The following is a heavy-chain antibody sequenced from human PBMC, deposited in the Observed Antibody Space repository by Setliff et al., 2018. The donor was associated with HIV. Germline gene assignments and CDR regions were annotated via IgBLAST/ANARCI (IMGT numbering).Heavy chain of an antibody. CDR1: GFTFSSYA. J-gene: IGHJ4*02. D-gene: IGHD6-13*01. CDR3: ARVQQQLLQEDDYFDY. CDR2: ISSGGEIM. V-gene: IGHV3-23*01. Sequence: PGGSLRLSCAASGFTFSSYAMSWVRQAPGKGLEWVSAISSGGEIMFYADSVKGRFTLSRDNFRNTLYLQMNSLRPEDTAVYYCARVQQQLLQEDDYFDYWGQGTLVTVSS.